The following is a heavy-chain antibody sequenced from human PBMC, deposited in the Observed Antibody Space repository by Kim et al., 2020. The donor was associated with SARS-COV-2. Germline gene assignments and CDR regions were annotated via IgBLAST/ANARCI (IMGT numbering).Heavy chain of an antibody. CDR3: ARGWVAVALFDD. J-gene: IGHJ4*02. V-gene: IGHV4-59*09. D-gene: IGHD6-19*01. Sequence: NYNPSLMSRVTVSVGTSKNQFSLELGSVTAADTDVYYCARGWVAVALFDDRGQGTLVTVSS.